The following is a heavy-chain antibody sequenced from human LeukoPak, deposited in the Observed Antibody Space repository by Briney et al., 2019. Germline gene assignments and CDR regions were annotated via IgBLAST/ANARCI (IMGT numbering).Heavy chain of an antibody. Sequence: PSETLSLTCTVSGGSISSYYWSWIRQPPGKGLEWIGYIYYSGSTNYNPSLKSRVTISVDTSKNQFSLKLSSVTAADTAVYYCAGEGSCSTTSCRFNDYWGQGTLVTVSS. D-gene: IGHD2-2*01. J-gene: IGHJ4*02. CDR1: GGSISSYY. V-gene: IGHV4-59*01. CDR3: AGEGSCSTTSCRFNDY. CDR2: IYYSGST.